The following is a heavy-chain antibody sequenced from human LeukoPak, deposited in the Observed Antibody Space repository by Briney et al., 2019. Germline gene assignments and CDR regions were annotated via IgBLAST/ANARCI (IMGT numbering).Heavy chain of an antibody. D-gene: IGHD4-23*01. CDR2: IIPIFGTA. Sequence: SVKVSCKASGGTFSSYAISWVRQVPGQGLEWMGGIIPIFGTANYAQKFRGRVTITADESTSTAYMELSSLRSDDAAVYYCARGWLAETAVVTPYNYWGQGTLVTVSS. V-gene: IGHV1-69*13. CDR3: ARGWLAETAVVTPYNY. CDR1: GGTFSSYA. J-gene: IGHJ4*02.